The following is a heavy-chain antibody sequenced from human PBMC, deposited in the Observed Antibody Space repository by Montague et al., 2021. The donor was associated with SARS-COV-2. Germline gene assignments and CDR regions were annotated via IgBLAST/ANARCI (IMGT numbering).Heavy chain of an antibody. Sequence: SETLSLTCTVSGGSISTTSYYWGWIRQPPGKGLEWIASIFYSGTTYYNPSLRSRVTISVHTSKNQFSLTVASVTAADTAIYSCASDFKNSYGMDVWGQGTTVTVSS. CDR2: IFYSGTT. J-gene: IGHJ6*02. V-gene: IGHV4-39*07. CDR1: GGSISTTSYY. CDR3: ASDFKNSYGMDV.